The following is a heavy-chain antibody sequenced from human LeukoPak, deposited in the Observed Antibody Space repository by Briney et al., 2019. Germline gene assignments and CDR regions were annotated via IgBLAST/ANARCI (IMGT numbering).Heavy chain of an antibody. J-gene: IGHJ4*02. Sequence: KSSETLSLTCTVSGGSISSGGYYWSWIRQHPGKGLEWIGYIYYSGSTYYNPSLKSRVTISVDTSKNQFSLKLSSVTAADTAVYYCARELGYGGNSGLVGYFDYWGQGTLVTVSS. CDR3: ARELGYGGNSGLVGYFDY. V-gene: IGHV4-31*03. CDR1: GGSISSGGYY. CDR2: IYYSGST. D-gene: IGHD4-23*01.